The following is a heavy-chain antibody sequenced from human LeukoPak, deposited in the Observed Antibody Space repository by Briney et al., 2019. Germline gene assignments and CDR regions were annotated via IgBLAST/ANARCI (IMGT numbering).Heavy chain of an antibody. J-gene: IGHJ6*03. CDR1: GFTFSSYG. CDR2: IRYDGSNK. Sequence: PGGSLRLSCAASGFTFSSYGMHWVRQAPGKGLEWVAFIRYDGSNKYYADSVKGRFTISRDNSKNTLYLQMNSLRAEDTAVYYCARDGDYCGGDCYYASMDVWGKGTTVTVSS. CDR3: ARDGDYCGGDCYYASMDV. D-gene: IGHD2-21*01. V-gene: IGHV3-30*02.